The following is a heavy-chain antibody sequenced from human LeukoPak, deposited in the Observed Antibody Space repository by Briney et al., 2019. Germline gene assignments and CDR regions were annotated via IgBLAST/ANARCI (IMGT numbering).Heavy chain of an antibody. CDR3: ARALSSSRSGFDY. J-gene: IGHJ4*02. V-gene: IGHV2-70*11. CDR1: GFSLSTSGMC. CDR2: IDWDDDK. D-gene: IGHD2-2*01. Sequence: RESGPALVKPTQALTLTCTFSGFSLSTSGMCMSWIRQTPGKALEWLARIDWDDDKYYSTSLKTRLTISKDTSKNQVVLTMTNMDPVDTATYYCARALSSSRSGFDYWGQGTLVTVSS.